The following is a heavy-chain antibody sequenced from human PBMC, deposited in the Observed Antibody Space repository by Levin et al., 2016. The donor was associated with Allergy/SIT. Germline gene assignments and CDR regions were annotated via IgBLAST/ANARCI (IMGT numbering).Heavy chain of an antibody. D-gene: IGHD3-22*01. Sequence: VRQMPGKGLEWMGIIYPGDSDTRYSPSFQGQVTISADKSISTAYLQWSGLKASDTAMYYCARHTDCSGSRCQRLDYWGQGTQVTVSS. J-gene: IGHJ4*02. CDR3: ARHTDCSGSRCQRLDY. CDR2: IYPGDSDT. V-gene: IGHV5-51*01.